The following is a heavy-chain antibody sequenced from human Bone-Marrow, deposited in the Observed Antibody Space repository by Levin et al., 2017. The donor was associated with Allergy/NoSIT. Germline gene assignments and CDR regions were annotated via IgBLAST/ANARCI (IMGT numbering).Heavy chain of an antibody. D-gene: IGHD6-19*01. CDR2: INSRGTST. Sequence: GGSLRLSCEVSGVTFSTYEMNWVRQAPGKGLEWISYINSRGTSTDYADSVKGRFTISRDNAKNSLYLHMNSLRAEDTAVYFCARDANSGWYFDYWGQGTLVSVSS. V-gene: IGHV3-48*03. J-gene: IGHJ4*02. CDR1: GVTFSTYE. CDR3: ARDANSGWYFDY.